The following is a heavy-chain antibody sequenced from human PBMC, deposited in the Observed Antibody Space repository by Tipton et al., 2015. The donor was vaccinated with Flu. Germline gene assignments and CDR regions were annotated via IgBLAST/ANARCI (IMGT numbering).Heavy chain of an antibody. CDR1: GDSIRSDYY. J-gene: IGHJ4*02. V-gene: IGHV4-38-2*02. D-gene: IGHD3-22*01. Sequence: TLSLTCTVSGDSIRSDYYWGWIRQPPGKGLEWIGNIFHTGGTYYNPSLKSRVSISVDRSKNQFSLKVISVTATDTAVYYCAREKLPSTYYDTSGYVDYWGQGTLVTVSS. CDR2: IFHTGGT. CDR3: AREKLPSTYYDTSGYVDY.